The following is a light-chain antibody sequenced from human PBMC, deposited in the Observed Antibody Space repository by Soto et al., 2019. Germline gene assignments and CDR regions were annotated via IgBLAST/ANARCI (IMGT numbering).Light chain of an antibody. V-gene: IGLV2-18*02. CDR2: EVR. J-gene: IGLJ2*01. Sequence: QSALTQPPSVSGSPGQSVTISCTGTSSDVGSYNRVSWYQQPPGTAPKLMIYEVRNRPSGVPDRFSGSKSGNTASLTISGLQAEDEADYYCSSYTSSSTLVFGGGTQLTVL. CDR3: SSYTSSSTLV. CDR1: SSDVGSYNR.